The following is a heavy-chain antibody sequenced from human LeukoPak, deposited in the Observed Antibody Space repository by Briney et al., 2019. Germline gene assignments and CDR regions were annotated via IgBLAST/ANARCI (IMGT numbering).Heavy chain of an antibody. J-gene: IGHJ4*02. V-gene: IGHV3-30*03. CDR1: GFTFSSYA. D-gene: IGHD2-21*02. CDR3: ARDRLNRAYCGNDCYSAAFDY. CDR2: ISRDGKRQ. Sequence: PGGSLRLSCAASGFTFSSYAISWVRQAPGKGLEWLATISRDGKRQFYTDSVKGRFTISRDDSRNTLYLQMNSLRPEDTAVYYCARDRLNRAYCGNDCYSAAFDYWGQGTLVTVSS.